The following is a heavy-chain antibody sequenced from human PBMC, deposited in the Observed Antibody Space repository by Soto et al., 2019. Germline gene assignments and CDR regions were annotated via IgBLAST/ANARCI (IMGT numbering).Heavy chain of an antibody. Sequence: ASVKVSCKASGGTFSSYAISWVRQAPGQGLEWMGWMNPNSGNTGYAQKFQGRVTMTRNTSISTAYMELSSLRSEDTAVYYCARARPSAYGFYFDYWGQGTLVTVSS. D-gene: IGHD3-10*01. V-gene: IGHV1-8*02. CDR2: MNPNSGNT. CDR3: ARARPSAYGFYFDY. J-gene: IGHJ4*02. CDR1: GGTFSSYA.